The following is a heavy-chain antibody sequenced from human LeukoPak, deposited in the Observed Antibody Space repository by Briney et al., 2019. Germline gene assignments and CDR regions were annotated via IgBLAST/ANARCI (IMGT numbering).Heavy chain of an antibody. Sequence: SETLSPTCTVSGGSISSSSYYWGWIRQPPGKGLEWIGSIYYSGSTNYNPSLKSRVTISVETSKNEFSLKLRSVTAADTAVYYCARVTGYRIEDYFDYWGQGTLVTVSS. J-gene: IGHJ4*02. V-gene: IGHV4-39*07. CDR3: ARVTGYRIEDYFDY. CDR1: GGSISSSSYY. D-gene: IGHD6-13*01. CDR2: IYYSGST.